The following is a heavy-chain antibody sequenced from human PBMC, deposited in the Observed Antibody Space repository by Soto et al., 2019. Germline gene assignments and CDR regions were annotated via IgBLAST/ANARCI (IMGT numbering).Heavy chain of an antibody. J-gene: IGHJ5*02. V-gene: IGHV4-59*12. D-gene: IGHD2-2*01. CDR1: GGSLSSYY. CDR2: IYDSGST. Sequence: SGNLSLTCTVPGGSLSSYYWSWVRQPPGKGLEWIGYIYDSGSTNYNPSLKSRVTISVDTSKNQFSLKLTSVTAADTAVYYCARGRIVVVPAATGWFDPWGQGTLVTVSS. CDR3: ARGRIVVVPAATGWFDP.